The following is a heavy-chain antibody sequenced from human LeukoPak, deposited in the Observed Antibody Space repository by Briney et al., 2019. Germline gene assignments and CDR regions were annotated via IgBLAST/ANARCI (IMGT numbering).Heavy chain of an antibody. Sequence: ASVKVSCKASGYTFTSYDISWVRQATGQGLEWMGWMNPNSGNTGYAQKFQGRVTITRNTSISTAYMELSSLRSEDTAVYYCARGYCSSTRCYSGGWFDPLGRGTLVTVSS. CDR2: MNPNSGNT. D-gene: IGHD2-2*01. CDR3: ARGYCSSTRCYSGGWFDP. J-gene: IGHJ5*02. V-gene: IGHV1-8*03. CDR1: GYTFTSYD.